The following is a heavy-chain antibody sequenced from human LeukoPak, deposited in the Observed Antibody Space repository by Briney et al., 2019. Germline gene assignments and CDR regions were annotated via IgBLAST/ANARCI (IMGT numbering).Heavy chain of an antibody. CDR2: VSDDGRDS. D-gene: IGHD2/OR15-2a*01. V-gene: IGHV3-30*04. CDR3: VRSYGHRPAYTTYYPDQFFDS. CDR1: GFAFSPFA. Sequence: PGGSLRLSCAASGFAFSPFAMHWVRQAPGKSPEWVAAVSDDGRDSNYADSVKGRFIISRDNSKKALYLQMSSLRPEDTAVYYCVRSYGHRPAYTTYYPDQFFDSWGQGTLVTVSS. J-gene: IGHJ4*02.